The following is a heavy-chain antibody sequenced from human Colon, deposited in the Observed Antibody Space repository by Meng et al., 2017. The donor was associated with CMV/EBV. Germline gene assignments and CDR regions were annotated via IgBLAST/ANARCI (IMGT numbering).Heavy chain of an antibody. CDR1: VYPFPPDH. J-gene: IGHJ5*02. D-gene: IGHD6-19*01. CDR3: AKTYNSAPNWFDP. CDR2: IHPNSGDT. Sequence: CKSSVYPFPPDHLHWLPQAPGQGLEYMGWIHPNSGDTRYAQKFQGRVTMTSDTSISTAYMDLSRLTSDDTAVYYCAKTYNSAPNWFDPWGQGTLVTVSS. V-gene: IGHV1-2*02.